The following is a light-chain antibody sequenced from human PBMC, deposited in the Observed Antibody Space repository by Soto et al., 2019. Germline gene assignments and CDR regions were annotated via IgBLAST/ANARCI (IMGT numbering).Light chain of an antibody. CDR2: GPS. J-gene: IGKJ2*01. Sequence: EIVMTQSPATLSVSPGERATLSCRASQSVFSNLAWYQQKPGQAPRLLIYGPSTRATGIPARFSGSVYGTEFTLPISSLQSEDFAVYYCQQYNNLPPYTFGQVTKLEIK. CDR3: QQYNNLPPYT. V-gene: IGKV3-15*01. CDR1: QSVFSN.